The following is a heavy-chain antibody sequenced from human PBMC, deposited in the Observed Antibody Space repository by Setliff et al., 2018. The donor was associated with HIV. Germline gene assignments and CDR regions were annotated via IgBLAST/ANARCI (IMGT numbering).Heavy chain of an antibody. CDR2: IYTSGST. V-gene: IGHV4-61*09. D-gene: IGHD6-13*01. Sequence: SETLSLTCSVSGGSIISSVHYWAWIRQPAGKGLEWTGHIYTSGSTNYNPSLKSRVTISIDTSKNQFSLKLSSVTAADTAVYYCARDRGGAAAGGYYYMDVWGKGTTVTVSS. CDR3: ARDRGGAAAGGYYYMDV. J-gene: IGHJ6*03. CDR1: GGSIISSVHY.